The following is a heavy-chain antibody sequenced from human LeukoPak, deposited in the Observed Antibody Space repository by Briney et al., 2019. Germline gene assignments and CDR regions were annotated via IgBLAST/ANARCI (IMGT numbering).Heavy chain of an antibody. Sequence: SETLSLTCAVYGGSFSGYYWSWIRQPPGKGLEWIGEINHSGSTNYNPSLKGRVTISVDTSKNQFSLKLSSVTAADTAVYYCARVRKRWPQSKYYFDYWGQGTLVTVSS. CDR3: ARVRKRWPQSKYYFDY. D-gene: IGHD5-24*01. V-gene: IGHV4-34*01. CDR2: INHSGST. CDR1: GGSFSGYY. J-gene: IGHJ4*02.